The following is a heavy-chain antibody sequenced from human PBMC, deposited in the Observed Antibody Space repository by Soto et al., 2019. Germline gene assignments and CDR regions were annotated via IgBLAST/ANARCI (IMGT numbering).Heavy chain of an antibody. D-gene: IGHD6-19*01. CDR3: ASDRDKQWSPFAY. CDR1: AFTFSRYT. J-gene: IGHJ4*02. V-gene: IGHV3-21*01. CDR2: STSYSSYI. Sequence: EVQLVESGGGLVKPGGSLRLSCAASAFTFSRYTMTWVRQAPGKGLEWVASSTSYSSYIDYADSVKGRFTITIDSARNSLDLQMNSLRVADTALYYCASDRDKQWSPFAYWGQGTLVTVSS.